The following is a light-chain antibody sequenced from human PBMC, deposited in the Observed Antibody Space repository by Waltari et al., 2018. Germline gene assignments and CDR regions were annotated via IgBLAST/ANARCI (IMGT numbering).Light chain of an antibody. CDR1: QSISSY. CDR3: QQSYSTPYN. J-gene: IGKJ2*01. CDR2: AAS. Sequence: DIQMTQSPSSLSASVGDRVTITCRASQSISSYLNWYQEKPGKAPKLLIYAASSLQSGVPARFSRSGSRTDLTLTISSLQPEDFATYYCQQSYSTPYNFGQRTKLEIK. V-gene: IGKV1-39*01.